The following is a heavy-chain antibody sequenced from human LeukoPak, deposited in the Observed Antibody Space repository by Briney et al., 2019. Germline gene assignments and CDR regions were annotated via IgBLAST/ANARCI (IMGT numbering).Heavy chain of an antibody. CDR2: IIPILGIA. CDR3: AREPVPRYYYDSSGDSSFFDY. D-gene: IGHD3-22*01. V-gene: IGHV1-69*04. Sequence: SVKVSCKASGGTFSSYAISWVRQAPGQGLEWMGRIIPILGIANYAQKFQGRVTITADKSTSTAYMELSSLRSEDTAVYYCAREPVPRYYYDSSGDSSFFDYGGQGTLVTVSS. CDR1: GGTFSSYA. J-gene: IGHJ4*02.